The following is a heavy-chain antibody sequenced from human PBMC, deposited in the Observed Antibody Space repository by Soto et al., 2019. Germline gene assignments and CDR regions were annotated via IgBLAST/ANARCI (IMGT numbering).Heavy chain of an antibody. V-gene: IGHV3-33*01. D-gene: IGHD3-10*01. Sequence: GGSLRLSCAASGFTFSSYGMHWVRQAPGKGLEWVAVIWYDGSNKYYADSVKGRFTISRDNSKNTRYLQMNSLRAEDTAVYYCATLWFGELFEKSDYWGQGTLVTVSS. CDR3: ATLWFGELFEKSDY. J-gene: IGHJ4*02. CDR1: GFTFSSYG. CDR2: IWYDGSNK.